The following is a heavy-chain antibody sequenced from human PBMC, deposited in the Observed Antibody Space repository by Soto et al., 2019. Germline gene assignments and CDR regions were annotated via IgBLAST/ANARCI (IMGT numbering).Heavy chain of an antibody. Sequence: EVHLVESGGGLVQPGGSLRLSCAVSGFTFSSHWMHWVRQAPGKGLVWVSRVNTDGGETNYADYVKGRFTVSRDNAKNTLFLQMNSLRAEDTALYYCAKGQKWELPIDFWGQGTLVTVSS. D-gene: IGHD1-26*01. CDR1: GFTFSSHW. J-gene: IGHJ4*02. V-gene: IGHV3-74*01. CDR3: AKGQKWELPIDF. CDR2: VNTDGGET.